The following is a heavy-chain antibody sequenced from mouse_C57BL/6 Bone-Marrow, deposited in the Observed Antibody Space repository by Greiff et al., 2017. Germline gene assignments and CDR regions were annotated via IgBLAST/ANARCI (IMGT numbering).Heavy chain of an antibody. CDR2: IWSGGST. D-gene: IGHD2-1*01. Sequence: QVQLKESGPGLVQPSQSLSITCTVSGFSLTSYGVHWVRQSPGKGLEWLGVIWSGGSTDYNAAFISRLSISKDNSKSQVFFKMNSLQADDTAIYYCARSLPPRVNNAMDYWGQGTSVTVSS. V-gene: IGHV2-2*01. CDR1: GFSLTSYG. J-gene: IGHJ4*01. CDR3: ARSLPPRVNNAMDY.